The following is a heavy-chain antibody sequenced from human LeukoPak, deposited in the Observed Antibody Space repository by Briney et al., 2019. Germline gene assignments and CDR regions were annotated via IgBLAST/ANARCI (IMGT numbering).Heavy chain of an antibody. J-gene: IGHJ2*01. Sequence: GGSLRLSCAASGFTFSDYFMTWIRQAPGKGLEWVSYISSSGSYIYYADSVKGRFTISRDNAKNSLYLQMNRLRDEDTAVYYCARELRVGTAFDLWGRGTLVTVSS. V-gene: IGHV3-11*01. CDR1: GFTFSDYF. CDR2: ISSSGSYI. D-gene: IGHD3-10*01. CDR3: ARELRVGTAFDL.